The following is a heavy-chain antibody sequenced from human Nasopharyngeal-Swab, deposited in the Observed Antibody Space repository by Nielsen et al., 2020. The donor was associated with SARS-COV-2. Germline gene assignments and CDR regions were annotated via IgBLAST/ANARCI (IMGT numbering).Heavy chain of an antibody. CDR2: SWYDGRNA. Sequence: GESLKISCAASGFTYDDYSMHWVRQAPGKGLEWVAVSWYDGRNAQYSDSLKGRVTVSRDNSRNTLDLQIKSLRVDDTAVYYCTKDTSGWAAKFDAWGQGALVTVSP. D-gene: IGHD6-19*01. CDR1: GFTYDDYS. CDR3: TKDTSGWAAKFDA. V-gene: IGHV3-33*06. J-gene: IGHJ5*02.